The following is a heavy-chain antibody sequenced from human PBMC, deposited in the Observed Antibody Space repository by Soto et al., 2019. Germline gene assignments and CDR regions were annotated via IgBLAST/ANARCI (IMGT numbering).Heavy chain of an antibody. CDR1: GYTLTELS. J-gene: IGHJ5*02. V-gene: IGHV1-24*01. CDR3: APDLTPSIAARSAIDWFDP. CDR2: FDPEDGET. Sequence: QVPLVQSGAEVKKPGASVKVSCKVSGYTLTELSMHWVRQAPGKGLEWMGGFDPEDGETIYAQKVQGRVTMTEDTSTDTAYMELSSLRSEDTAVYYCAPDLTPSIAARSAIDWFDPWGQGTLVTVSS. D-gene: IGHD6-6*01.